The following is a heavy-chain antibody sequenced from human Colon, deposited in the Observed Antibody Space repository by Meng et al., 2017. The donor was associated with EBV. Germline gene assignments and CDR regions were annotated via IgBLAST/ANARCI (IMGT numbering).Heavy chain of an antibody. CDR1: GGSMSSGDYF. Sequence: QVQVQESGPGLVXPXXXXXLTXTXSGGSMSSGDYFWNWIRQPPGKGLEWIGYIYYSGNTYYNPSLKSRVTISIDTSKNQFSLKLSSVTAADTAVYYCARVGGLDGYRLGGDYWGQGALVTVSS. CDR3: ARVGGLDGYRLGGDY. D-gene: IGHD5-24*01. CDR2: IYYSGNT. V-gene: IGHV4-30-4*01. J-gene: IGHJ4*02.